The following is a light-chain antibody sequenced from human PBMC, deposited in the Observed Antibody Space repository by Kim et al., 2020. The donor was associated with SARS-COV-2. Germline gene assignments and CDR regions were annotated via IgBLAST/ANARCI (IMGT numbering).Light chain of an antibody. CDR1: SSNMGNHY. CDR2: RDN. J-gene: IGLJ3*02. CDR3: AAWDDNLSGL. V-gene: IGLV1-47*01. Sequence: PGQRVTISCSGGSSNMGNHYVYWYQQVPGTAPKLLIYRDNQRPSGVPDRFSGSKSGTSASLAISGLRSEDEADYYCAAWDDNLSGLFGGGTKVTVL.